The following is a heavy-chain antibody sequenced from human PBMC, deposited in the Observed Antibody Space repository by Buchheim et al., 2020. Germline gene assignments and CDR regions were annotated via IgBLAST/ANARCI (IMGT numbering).Heavy chain of an antibody. CDR3: ARDGRYSGYDLRGHYYYYYYMDV. J-gene: IGHJ6*03. CDR2: ISSSGSTI. V-gene: IGHV3-11*01. Sequence: QVQLVESGGGLDKPGGSLRLSCAASGFTFSDYYMSWIRQAPGKGLEWVSYISSSGSTIYYADSVKGRFTISRDNAKNSLYLQMNSLRAEDTAVYYCARDGRYSGYDLRGHYYYYYYMDVWGKGTT. CDR1: GFTFSDYY. D-gene: IGHD5-12*01.